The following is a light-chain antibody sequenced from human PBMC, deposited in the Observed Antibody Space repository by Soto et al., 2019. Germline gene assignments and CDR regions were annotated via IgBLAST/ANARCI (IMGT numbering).Light chain of an antibody. CDR1: SSDVGAFNY. CDR2: EIN. J-gene: IGLJ1*01. V-gene: IGLV2-8*01. CDR3: SSSAGINIYV. Sequence: QSALTQPPSASGSPGKSVTISCTGTSSDVGAFNYVSWYQQHPGKAPKLMIFEINKRPSGVPDRFSGSKSGNTASLTVSGLQAEDEADYYCSSSAGINIYVFGGGTKLTVL.